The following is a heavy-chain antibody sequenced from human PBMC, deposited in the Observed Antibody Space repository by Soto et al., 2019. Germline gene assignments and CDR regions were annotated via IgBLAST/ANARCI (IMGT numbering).Heavy chain of an antibody. CDR3: AKDQEDILTGYYGNYFDY. J-gene: IGHJ4*02. CDR1: GGSISSYY. V-gene: IGHV4-59*12. CDR2: IYYSGST. Sequence: PSETLSLTCTVSGGSISSYYWSWIRQPPGKGLEWIGYIYYSGSTNYNPSLKSRVTISVDTSKNQFSLKLSSVTAADTAVYYCAKDQEDILTGYYGNYFDYWGQGTLVTVSS. D-gene: IGHD3-9*01.